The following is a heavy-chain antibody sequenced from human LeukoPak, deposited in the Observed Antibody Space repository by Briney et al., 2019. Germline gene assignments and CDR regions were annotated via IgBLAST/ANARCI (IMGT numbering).Heavy chain of an antibody. CDR3: TTFTWIQLWRYGDY. Sequence: GGTLTLSCAASGFSFSNAWMSWVRQAPGKGQELVGRIQSKTDGGTTDYAAPVKGRFTTSRDDSKNTPYLQMNSLKTEDTAVYNCTTFTWIQLWRYGDYWGQGTLVAVSS. CDR2: IQSKTDGGTT. V-gene: IGHV3-15*01. J-gene: IGHJ4*02. D-gene: IGHD5-18*01. CDR1: GFSFSNAW.